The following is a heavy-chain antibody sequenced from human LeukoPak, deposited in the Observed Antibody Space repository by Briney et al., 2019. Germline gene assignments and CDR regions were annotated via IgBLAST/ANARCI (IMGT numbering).Heavy chain of an antibody. Sequence: PSETLSLTCTVSGGSISSYYWSWIRQPPGKGLEWIGYIYYSGSTNYNPSLKSRVTISVDTSKNQISLKLSSVTAADTAVYYCARGGHSGSYYDFDYWGQGTLVTVSS. V-gene: IGHV4-59*01. CDR1: GGSISSYY. D-gene: IGHD1-26*01. J-gene: IGHJ4*02. CDR3: ARGGHSGSYYDFDY. CDR2: IYYSGST.